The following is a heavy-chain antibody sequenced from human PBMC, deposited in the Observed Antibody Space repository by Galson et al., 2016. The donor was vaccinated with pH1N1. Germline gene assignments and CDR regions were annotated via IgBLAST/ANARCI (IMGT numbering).Heavy chain of an antibody. CDR2: IFYSGST. CDR1: GGSISSGGYY. J-gene: IGHJ4*02. V-gene: IGHV4-31*03. D-gene: IGHD6-19*01. Sequence: LSLTCTVSGGSISSGGYYWSWIRQHPGKGLEWIGYIFYSGSTYYNPSLKSRVTISVDTSKNQFFLKLSSVTAADTAVYYCAGGVSVAGTPRLDYWGQGTLVTVSS. CDR3: AGGVSVAGTPRLDY.